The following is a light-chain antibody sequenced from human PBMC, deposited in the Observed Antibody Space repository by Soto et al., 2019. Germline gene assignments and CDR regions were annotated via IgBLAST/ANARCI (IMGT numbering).Light chain of an antibody. J-gene: IGLJ2*01. CDR2: DTS. Sequence: QAVVTQEPSLTVSPGGTVTLTCDSSTGPVTSGHWPYWLQQKHGQAPRTLIYDTSKKPSWTPARFSGSLLGSKAALTLSGAQSEDEADYYCVPSYFGVRPVVFGRGTKLTVL. CDR3: VPSYFGVRPVV. V-gene: IGLV7-46*01. CDR1: TGPVTSGHW.